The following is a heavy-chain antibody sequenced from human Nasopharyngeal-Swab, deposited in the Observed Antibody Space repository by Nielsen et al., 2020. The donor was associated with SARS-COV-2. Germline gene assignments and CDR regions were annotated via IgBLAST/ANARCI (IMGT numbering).Heavy chain of an antibody. CDR2: ISSDGSNK. V-gene: IGHV3-30*04. D-gene: IGHD1-26*01. CDR1: GFTFSSYA. J-gene: IGHJ4*02. CDR3: ARAMGGSYREPFDY. Sequence: GGSLRLSCAASGFTFSSYAMHWVRQAPGKGLEWVAAISSDGSNKYYADSEKGRFTISRDNSKHTLYLQMNSLRAEDMAVYYCARAMGGSYREPFDYWGQGTLVTVSS.